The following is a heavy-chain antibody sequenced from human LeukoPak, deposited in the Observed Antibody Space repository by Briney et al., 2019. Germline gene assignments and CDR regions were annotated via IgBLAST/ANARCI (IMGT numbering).Heavy chain of an antibody. V-gene: IGHV1-2*02. J-gene: IGHJ4*02. CDR2: INPNSGGT. CDR3: ARVLEMATSGGDY. CDR1: GYTFTDYY. Sequence: GASVKVSCKASGYTFTDYYMHWVRQAPGQGLEWMGWINPNSGGTNYAQKFQGRVTMTRDTSISTAYMELSRLRSDDTGVYECARVLEMATSGGDYWGQGTLVTVSS. D-gene: IGHD5-24*01.